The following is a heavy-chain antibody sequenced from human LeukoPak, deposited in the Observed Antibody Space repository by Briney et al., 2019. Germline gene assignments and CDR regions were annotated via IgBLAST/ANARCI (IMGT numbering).Heavy chain of an antibody. CDR1: GYTFTGYY. Sequence: GASVKVSCKASGYTFTGYYVHWVRQAPGQGLEWMGIINPSGGSTDYAQKFQGRLTMTRDTSTSTVYMELSSLRSEDTAVYYCARARLRNDAFDIWGQGTMVTVSS. V-gene: IGHV1-46*01. J-gene: IGHJ3*02. D-gene: IGHD4-17*01. CDR2: INPSGGST. CDR3: ARARLRNDAFDI.